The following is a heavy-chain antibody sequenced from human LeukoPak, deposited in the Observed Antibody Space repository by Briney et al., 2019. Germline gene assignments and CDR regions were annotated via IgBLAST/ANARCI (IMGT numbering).Heavy chain of an antibody. CDR3: AKDGQIAAAAYYFDY. J-gene: IGHJ4*02. CDR2: IASDGRDK. Sequence: GGSLRLSCAASGFTFSSYGMHWVRQAPGKGLEWVAVIASDGRDKHYVDSVKGRFTISRENSKNTLYLQMNSLRAEDTAVYYCAKDGQIAAAAYYFDYWGQRTLVTVSS. D-gene: IGHD6-13*01. CDR1: GFTFSSYG. V-gene: IGHV3-30*18.